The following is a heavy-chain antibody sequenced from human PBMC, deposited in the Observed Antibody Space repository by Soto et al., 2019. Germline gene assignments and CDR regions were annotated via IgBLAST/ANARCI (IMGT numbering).Heavy chain of an antibody. CDR3: AKWHTYDCGSLAFSGFDC. CDR2: ISGGDGSP. V-gene: IGHV3-23*01. D-gene: IGHD2-21*01. J-gene: IGHJ4*02. Sequence: PWGSLRLSCVASGFTFSSYAMTWVRQAPGKGLEWVSAISGGDGSPSYADSVKGRFTISRDTSKNTLYLHMNSLRADDTAAYYCAKWHTYDCGSLAFSGFDCWGQGTQVTVSS. CDR1: GFTFSSYA.